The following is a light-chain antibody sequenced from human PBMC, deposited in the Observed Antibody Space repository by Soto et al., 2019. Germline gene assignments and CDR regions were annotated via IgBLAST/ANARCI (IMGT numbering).Light chain of an antibody. CDR1: QSISTW. CDR2: DAS. V-gene: IGKV1-5*01. J-gene: IGKJ3*01. Sequence: DIQMTQSPSTLSASVGDRVTITCRASQSISTWLAWYQQKPGKAPKLLIYDASSLESGVPSRFGGSGSRTLFTLTISGLQPDDFATYYWQHFGSSSPTFGPGTKVHIK. CDR3: QHFGSSSPT.